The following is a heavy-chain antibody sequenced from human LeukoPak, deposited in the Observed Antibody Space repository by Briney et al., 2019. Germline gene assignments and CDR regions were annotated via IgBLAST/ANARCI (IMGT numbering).Heavy chain of an antibody. CDR3: ARGATYHALDI. Sequence: ASVTVSCTASGYTFTSYYMHWVRQAPGQGLEWMGIINPSGGSTSYAQKFQGTVAMTRDTSTSTVYMELSSLSSEDTAVYYCARGATYHALDIWGQGTMVTVSS. V-gene: IGHV1-46*01. D-gene: IGHD4/OR15-4a*01. J-gene: IGHJ3*02. CDR2: INPSGGST. CDR1: GYTFTSYY.